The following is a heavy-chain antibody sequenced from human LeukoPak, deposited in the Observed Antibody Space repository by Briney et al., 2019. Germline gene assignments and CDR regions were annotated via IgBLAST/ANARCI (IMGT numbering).Heavy chain of an antibody. Sequence: SETPSLTCSVSGDSVSSGGNYWSWIRQYPGKGLEWIGYIYYSGSTNYNPSLKSRVTISVDTSKNQFSLKLSSVTAADTAVYYCARDGDFWITWGQGTLVTVSS. J-gene: IGHJ4*02. CDR2: IYYSGST. D-gene: IGHD3/OR15-3a*01. CDR1: GDSVSSGGNY. CDR3: ARDGDFWIT. V-gene: IGHV4-61*08.